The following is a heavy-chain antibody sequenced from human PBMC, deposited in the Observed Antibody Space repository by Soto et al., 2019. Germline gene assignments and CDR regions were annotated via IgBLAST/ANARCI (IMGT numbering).Heavy chain of an antibody. CDR2: ISAYNGNT. V-gene: IGHV1-18*01. Sequence: QIQLVQSGAEVKKPGASVKVSCKASGYTFSSYHITWVRQAPGQGLEWMGWISAYNGNTNYAQNHQCSVTRTTDPSTSTAYMELGSLRSDDTAVYYCARDLPPVDYWGQGSLVTVSS. CDR3: ARDLPPVDY. CDR1: GYTFSSYH. J-gene: IGHJ4*02.